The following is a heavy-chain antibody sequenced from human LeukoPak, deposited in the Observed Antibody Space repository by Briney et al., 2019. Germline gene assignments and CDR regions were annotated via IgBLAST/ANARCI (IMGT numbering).Heavy chain of an antibody. CDR3: ARREGYYYGSGSPTFDY. CDR2: IYYSGST. J-gene: IGHJ4*02. Sequence: SETLSLTCTVSGGSISSSSYYWGWIRQPPGKGLEWIGSIYYSGSTYYNPSLKSRVTISVDTSKNQFSLKLSSVTAADTALYYCARREGYYYGSGSPTFDYWGQGTLVTVSS. CDR1: GGSISSSSYY. D-gene: IGHD3-10*01. V-gene: IGHV4-39*07.